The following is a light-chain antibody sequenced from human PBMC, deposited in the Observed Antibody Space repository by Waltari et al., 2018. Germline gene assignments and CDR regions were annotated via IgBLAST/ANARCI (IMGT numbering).Light chain of an antibody. Sequence: EIVLTQSPGTLSLSPGERATLSCRASRSVSSSYLAWYQQKPGQPPRLLIYGASSRATGFPDRFSGSGSGTDFTLTISRLEPEDFAVYYCQQSGTSPLTFGGGTKVAIK. V-gene: IGKV3-20*01. CDR1: RSVSSSY. J-gene: IGKJ4*01. CDR2: GAS. CDR3: QQSGTSPLT.